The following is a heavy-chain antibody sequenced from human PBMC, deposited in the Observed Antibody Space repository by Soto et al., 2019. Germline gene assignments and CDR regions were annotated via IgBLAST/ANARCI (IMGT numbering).Heavy chain of an antibody. CDR1: GGSFSDYY. CDR3: ARGLGGSIYTAMVHFDY. J-gene: IGHJ4*02. CDR2: INHSGST. V-gene: IGHV4-34*01. D-gene: IGHD5-18*01. Sequence: PSETLSLTCAVYGGSFSDYYWSWIRQPPGKGLEWIGEINHSGSTNYNPSLKSRVTISVDTSKNQFSLKLSSVTAADTAVYYCARGLGGSIYTAMVHFDYWGQGTLVTVSS.